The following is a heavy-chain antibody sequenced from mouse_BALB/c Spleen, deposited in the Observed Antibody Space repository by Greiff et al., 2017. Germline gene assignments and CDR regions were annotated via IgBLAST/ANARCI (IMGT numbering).Heavy chain of an antibody. CDR3: TDRCFAY. Sequence: EVMLVESGGGLVQPGGSMKLSCVASGFTFSSYWMSWVRQSPEKGLEWVAEIRLKSDNYATHYAESVKGKFTISRDDSKSRLYLQMNSLRAEDTGIYYCTDRCFAYWGQGTLVTVSA. V-gene: IGHV6-3*01. J-gene: IGHJ3*01. CDR2: IRLKSDNYAT. CDR1: GFTFSSYW.